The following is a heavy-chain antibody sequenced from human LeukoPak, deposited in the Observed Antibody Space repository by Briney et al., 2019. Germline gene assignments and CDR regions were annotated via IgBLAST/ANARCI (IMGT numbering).Heavy chain of an antibody. J-gene: IGHJ4*02. CDR3: ARETYYASGTYFQYPYFDF. CDR2: INPNSGGT. D-gene: IGHD3-10*01. CDR1: GYTFTDYY. Sequence: ASVKVSCKASGYTFTDYYLHWVRQAPGQGLEWMGWINPNSGGTKYAQKFQGRVAVTRDTSISTVYMELSRLRADDTAVYFCARETYYASGTYFQYPYFDFWGQGTLVTVSS. V-gene: IGHV1-2*02.